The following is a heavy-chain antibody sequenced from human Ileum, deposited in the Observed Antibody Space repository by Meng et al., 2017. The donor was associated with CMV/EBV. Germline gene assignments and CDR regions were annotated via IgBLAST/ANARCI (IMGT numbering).Heavy chain of an antibody. CDR3: TNGAPSGTFFDY. Sequence: ASGLNCSKSWMRWVRQAPGKGLEWMGRIKSRTDGETTDYAAPVTGRFTISRDDSKNTVYLQMNSLKTEDTAVYYCTNGAPSGTFFDYWGQGTLVTVSS. V-gene: IGHV3-15*01. J-gene: IGHJ4*02. D-gene: IGHD1-1*01. CDR2: IKSRTDGETT. CDR1: GLNCSKSW.